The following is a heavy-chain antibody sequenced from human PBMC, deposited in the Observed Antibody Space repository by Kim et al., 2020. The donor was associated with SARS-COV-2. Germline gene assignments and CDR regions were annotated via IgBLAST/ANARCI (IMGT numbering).Heavy chain of an antibody. CDR2: ISWNSGSI. D-gene: IGHD6-13*01. J-gene: IGHJ5*02. CDR1: GFTFGDYA. Sequence: GGSLRLSCAASGFTFGDYAMHWVRQAPGKGLEWVSGISWNSGSIGYADSVKGRFTISRDNAKNSLYLQMNSLRAEDTALYYCAKDLAGYSSSWYMWGYSYDLWGQGTLVTVSS. CDR3: AKDLAGYSSSWYMWGYSYDL. V-gene: IGHV3-9*01.